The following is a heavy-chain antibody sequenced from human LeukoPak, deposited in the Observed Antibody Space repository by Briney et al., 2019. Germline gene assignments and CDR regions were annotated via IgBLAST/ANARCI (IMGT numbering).Heavy chain of an antibody. CDR1: GFTFSSYS. Sequence: GGSLRLSCAASGFTFSSYSMNWVRQAPGKGLEWVSSISSSSSYIYYADSVKGRFTISRDNARNSLYLQMNSLRAEDTAVYYCARDSPNEAILWWSIDYWGQGTLVTVSS. D-gene: IGHD2-21*01. J-gene: IGHJ4*02. V-gene: IGHV3-21*01. CDR2: ISSSSSYI. CDR3: ARDSPNEAILWWSIDY.